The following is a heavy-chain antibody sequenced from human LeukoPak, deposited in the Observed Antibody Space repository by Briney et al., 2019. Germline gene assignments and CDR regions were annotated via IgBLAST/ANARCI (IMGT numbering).Heavy chain of an antibody. D-gene: IGHD6-19*01. CDR3: AKDFTGIAVAENN. CDR2: IRYDGSNK. CDR1: GFTFSSYG. V-gene: IGHV3-30*02. Sequence: GGSLRLSCAASGFTFSSYGMHWVRQAPGKGLEWVAFIRYDGSNKYYADSVKGRCTISGDNSKNTLYLQMNSLRAEDTAVYYCAKDFTGIAVAENNWGQGTLVTVSS. J-gene: IGHJ4*02.